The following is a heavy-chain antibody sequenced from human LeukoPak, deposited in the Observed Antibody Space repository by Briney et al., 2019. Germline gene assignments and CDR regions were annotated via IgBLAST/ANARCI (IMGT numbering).Heavy chain of an antibody. Sequence: SETLSLTCTVSGGSISSGGYYWSWIRQHPGKGLEWIGYIYYSGSTNYNPSLKSRVTISVDTSKNQFSLKLSSVTAADTAVYYCARGRLQLWLPEDAFDIWGQGTMVTVSS. J-gene: IGHJ3*02. CDR2: IYYSGST. V-gene: IGHV4-61*08. CDR3: ARGRLQLWLPEDAFDI. D-gene: IGHD5-18*01. CDR1: GGSISSGGYY.